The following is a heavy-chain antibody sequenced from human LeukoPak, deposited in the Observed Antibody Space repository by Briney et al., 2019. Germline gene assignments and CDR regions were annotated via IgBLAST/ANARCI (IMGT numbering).Heavy chain of an antibody. CDR1: GLTFDIYS. V-gene: IGHV3-23*01. CDR2: ISNSGGIT. J-gene: IGHJ4*02. Sequence: GGSLRLSCEASGLTFDIYSMSWVRQAPGKGLEWVADISNSGGITMYADSVKGRFTISRDNSKNTVYLQMNSLRAEDTAVYYCARGGRLRYFDWLTEWGQGTLVTVSS. CDR3: ARGGRLRYFDWLTE. D-gene: IGHD3-9*01.